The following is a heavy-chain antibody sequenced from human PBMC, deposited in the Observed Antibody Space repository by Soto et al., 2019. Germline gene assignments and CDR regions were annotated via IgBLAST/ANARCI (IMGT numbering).Heavy chain of an antibody. J-gene: IGHJ6*03. D-gene: IGHD4-4*01. Sequence: PGGSLRLSCAASGFTFSNAWMSWVRQAPGKGLEWVGRIKSKTDGGTTDYAAPVKGRFTISRDDSKNTLYLQMNSLKTEDTAVYYCTTGKSNYPYSYYYMDVWGKGTTVTVS. CDR2: IKSKTDGGTT. V-gene: IGHV3-15*01. CDR3: TTGKSNYPYSYYYMDV. CDR1: GFTFSNAW.